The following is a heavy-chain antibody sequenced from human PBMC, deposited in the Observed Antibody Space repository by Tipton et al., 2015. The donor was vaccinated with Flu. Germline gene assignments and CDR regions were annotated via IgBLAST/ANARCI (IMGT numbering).Heavy chain of an antibody. J-gene: IGHJ4*02. V-gene: IGHV3-9*01. Sequence: PGRSLRLSCAASGFTFDAYAMYWVRQAPGKGLERVSGISWNSVNIDYVDSVRGRFTISRDNAKNSLYLQMNSLRVEDTALYYCAKAIDYGPSYYFDYWGQGTLVTVSS. CDR3: AKAIDYGPSYYFDY. D-gene: IGHD4-17*01. CDR1: GFTFDAYA. CDR2: ISWNSVNI.